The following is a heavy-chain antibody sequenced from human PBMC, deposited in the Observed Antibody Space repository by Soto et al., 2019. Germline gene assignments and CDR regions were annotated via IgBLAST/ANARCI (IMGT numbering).Heavy chain of an antibody. Sequence: ASVKVSCKASGYTFTSYGISWVRQAPGQGLEWMGWISAYNGNTNYAQKLQGRVTMTTDTSTSTAYMELSSLRSDDTAIYYCARMATFGSLNWFDPWGQGTLVTVSS. D-gene: IGHD3-16*01. CDR3: ARMATFGSLNWFDP. CDR1: GYTFTSYG. J-gene: IGHJ5*02. V-gene: IGHV1-18*01. CDR2: ISAYNGNT.